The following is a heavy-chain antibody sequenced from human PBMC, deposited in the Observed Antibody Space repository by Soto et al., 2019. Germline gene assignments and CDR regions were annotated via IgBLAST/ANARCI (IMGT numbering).Heavy chain of an antibody. J-gene: IGHJ6*02. CDR3: ARDLRSGNYYFYYGMDV. D-gene: IGHD4-17*01. Sequence: QVQLVQSGAEVKKPGSSVKVSCKTSGGTFSNYAISWVRQAPGQGHEWMGGIIPMFCTANYAQRFQGRVTISADESTSTAYMELISLSSEDTAVDYCARDLRSGNYYFYYGMDVWCQGTTVPVSS. CDR1: GGTFSNYA. CDR2: IIPMFCTA. V-gene: IGHV1-69*12.